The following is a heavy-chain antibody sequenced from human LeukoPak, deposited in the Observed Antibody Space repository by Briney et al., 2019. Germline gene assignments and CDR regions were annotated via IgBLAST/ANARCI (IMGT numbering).Heavy chain of an antibody. V-gene: IGHV1-69*13. J-gene: IGHJ4*02. D-gene: IGHD3-9*01. CDR2: ILPIFGTA. CDR3: ARDSNHYDILTGYSSSLFDY. CDR1: GGTFSSYA. Sequence: ASVKVSCKASGGTFSSYAISWVRQAPGQGLEWMGGILPIFGTANYAQKFQGRVTITADESTRTAYMELSSLRSEDTAVYYCARDSNHYDILTGYSSSLFDYWGQGTLVTVSS.